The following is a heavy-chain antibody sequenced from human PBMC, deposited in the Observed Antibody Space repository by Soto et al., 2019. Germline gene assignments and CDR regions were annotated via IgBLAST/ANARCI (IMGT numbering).Heavy chain of an antibody. D-gene: IGHD3-3*01. CDR1: GGSVSSGSYY. CDR2: IYYSGST. V-gene: IGHV4-61*01. CDR3: ARSPWYYDFWSAYYTNLYYFDY. J-gene: IGHJ4*02. Sequence: PSETLSLTCTVSGGSVSSGSYYWSWIRQPPGKGLEWIGYIYYSGSTNYNPSLKSRVTISVDTSKNQFSLKLSSVTAADTAVYYCARSPWYYDFWSAYYTNLYYFDYWGQGTLVTVSS.